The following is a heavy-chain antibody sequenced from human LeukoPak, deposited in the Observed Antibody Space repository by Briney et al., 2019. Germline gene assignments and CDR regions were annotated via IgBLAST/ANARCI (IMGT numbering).Heavy chain of an antibody. CDR2: VDPEDGET. CDR3: AIPAGRGAHTRDY. V-gene: IGHV1-69-2*01. Sequence: WASVKISCKVSGYTFTDYYMHWVQQAPGKGLEWMGLVDPEDGETIYAEKFQGRVTITADTSTDTAYMELSSLRSEDTAVYYCAIPAGRGAHTRDYWGQGTLVTVSS. J-gene: IGHJ4*02. D-gene: IGHD1-26*01. CDR1: GYTFTDYY.